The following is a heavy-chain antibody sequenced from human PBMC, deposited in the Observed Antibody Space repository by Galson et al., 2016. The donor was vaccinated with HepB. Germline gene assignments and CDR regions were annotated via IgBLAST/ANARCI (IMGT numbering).Heavy chain of an antibody. CDR1: GYTFTSYY. CDR3: ARDHDFWRDYSRPTDR. V-gene: IGHV1-18*04. CDR2: ISGYNGNT. J-gene: IGHJ4*02. D-gene: IGHD3-3*01. Sequence: SVKVSCKASGYTFTSYYITWVRQAPGQGLEWMGWISGYNGNTNYAQKFQGRVTMTTDTSTTTAYLELRSLRSDDTATYYCARDHDFWRDYSRPTDRWGQGTLVTVSS.